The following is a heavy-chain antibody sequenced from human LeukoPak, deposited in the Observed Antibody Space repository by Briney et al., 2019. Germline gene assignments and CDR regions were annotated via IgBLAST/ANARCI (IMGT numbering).Heavy chain of an antibody. CDR1: GGTFSSYA. CDR3: ARGAVDSIVPAANDAFDI. Sequence: SVNVSCKASGGTFSSYAISWVRQAPGQGLAWVGGIIPIFGTANYAQKFQGRVTITTDESTSTAYMELSSLRSEDTAVYYCARGAVDSIVPAANDAFDIWGQGTMVTVSS. CDR2: IIPIFGTA. J-gene: IGHJ3*02. D-gene: IGHD2-2*01. V-gene: IGHV1-69*05.